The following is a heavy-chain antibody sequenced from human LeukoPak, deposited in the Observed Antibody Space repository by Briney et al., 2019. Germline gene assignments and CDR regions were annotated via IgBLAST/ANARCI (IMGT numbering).Heavy chain of an antibody. J-gene: IGHJ4*02. V-gene: IGHV3-23*01. CDR2: ISGSGGST. CDR1: GFTFSSYA. D-gene: IGHD1-26*01. CDR3: AKDRGSRDYFDY. Sequence: GSLRLSCAASGFTFSSYAMSWVRQAPGKGLEWVSYISGSGGSTYYADSVKGRFTISRDNSKNTLYLQMNSLRAEDTAVYYCAKDRGSRDYFDYWGQGTLVTVSS.